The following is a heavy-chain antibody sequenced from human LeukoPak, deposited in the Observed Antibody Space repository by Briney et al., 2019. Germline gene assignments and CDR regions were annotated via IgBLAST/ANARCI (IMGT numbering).Heavy chain of an antibody. CDR3: ARSYCSGGSCYSRGAFDI. CDR2: IYYSGSN. V-gene: IGHV4-59*01. CDR1: GGSLSSYY. D-gene: IGHD2-15*01. J-gene: IGHJ3*02. Sequence: PSETLSLTCTVSGGSLSSYYWSWIREPPGKGLEWFGYIYYSGSNNYNPSLKSRVTISVDTSKNQFSLKLSSVTAADTAVYYCARSYCSGGSCYSRGAFDIWGQGTMVTVSS.